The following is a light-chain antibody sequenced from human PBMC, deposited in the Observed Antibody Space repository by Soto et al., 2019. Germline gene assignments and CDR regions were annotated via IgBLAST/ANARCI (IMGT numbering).Light chain of an antibody. CDR1: QGISTA. J-gene: IGKJ4*01. Sequence: AIQLTQSPSSLSASVGDRVTITCRASQGISTALAWYQQTPGKPPKLLILDASSLETGVPSRFSGSGSGTDFTLTISSLQPEEFATYYCQQFSSYPLTVGGGTKVDI. CDR3: QQFSSYPLT. V-gene: IGKV1-13*02. CDR2: DAS.